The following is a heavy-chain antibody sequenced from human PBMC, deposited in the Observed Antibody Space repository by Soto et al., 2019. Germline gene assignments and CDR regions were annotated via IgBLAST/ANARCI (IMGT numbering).Heavy chain of an antibody. V-gene: IGHV1-2*04. Sequence: ASVKVSCKASGYTFTGYYMHWVRQAPGQGLEWMGWINPNSGGTNYAQKFQGWVTMTRDTSISTAYMELSRLRSDDTAVYYCARAPLWGANAFDIWGQGTMVTVSS. D-gene: IGHD3-10*01. J-gene: IGHJ3*02. CDR1: GYTFTGYY. CDR3: ARAPLWGANAFDI. CDR2: INPNSGGT.